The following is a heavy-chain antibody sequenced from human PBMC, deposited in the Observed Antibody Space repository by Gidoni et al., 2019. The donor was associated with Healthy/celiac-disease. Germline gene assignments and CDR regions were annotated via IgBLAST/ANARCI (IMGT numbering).Heavy chain of an antibody. V-gene: IGHV3-23*01. CDR1: GFTFSSYA. CDR2: ISGSGGST. Sequence: EVQLLEYGGGLVQPGGYLRLSWAASGFTFSSYAMSWVRQAPGKGLEWVSAISGSGGSTYYADSVKGRFTISRDNSKNTLYLQMNSLRAEDTAVYYCAKGYGVSYYFDYWGQGTLVTVSS. CDR3: AKGYGVSYYFDY. D-gene: IGHD4-17*01. J-gene: IGHJ4*02.